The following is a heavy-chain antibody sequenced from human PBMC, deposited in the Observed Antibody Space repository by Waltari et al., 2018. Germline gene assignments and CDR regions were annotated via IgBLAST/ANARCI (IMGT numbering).Heavy chain of an antibody. CDR3: ARGRAGVFMITFGGVIAPFDI. CDR1: GGSFRGYY. D-gene: IGHD3-16*02. J-gene: IGHJ3*02. CDR2: INHSGST. Sequence: QVQLQQWGAGLLKPSETLSLTCAVYGGSFRGYYWSWIRPPPGQGLEWIGEINHSGSTNYNPSLKSRVTISVDTSKNQFSLKLSSVTAADTAVYYCARGRAGVFMITFGGVIAPFDIWGQGTMVTVSS. V-gene: IGHV4-34*01.